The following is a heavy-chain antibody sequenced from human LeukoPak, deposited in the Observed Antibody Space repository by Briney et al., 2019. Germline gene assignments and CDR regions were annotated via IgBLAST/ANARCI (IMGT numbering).Heavy chain of an antibody. Sequence: PGGSLRLSCAASGFTFSSYSMNWVRQAPGKGLEWVSSISSSSSYIYYADSVKGRFTISRDNAKNSLYLQMNSLRAEDTAVYYGARHTMYYYDSSGFAPSYYYYGMDVWGQGTTVTVSS. CDR2: ISSSSSYI. D-gene: IGHD3-22*01. J-gene: IGHJ6*02. V-gene: IGHV3-21*01. CDR1: GFTFSSYS. CDR3: ARHTMYYYDSSGFAPSYYYYGMDV.